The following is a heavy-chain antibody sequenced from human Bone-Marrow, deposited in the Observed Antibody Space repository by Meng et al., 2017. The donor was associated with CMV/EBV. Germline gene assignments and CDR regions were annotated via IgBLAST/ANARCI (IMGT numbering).Heavy chain of an antibody. CDR3: ARGGIVVVLADLFDSSLDP. CDR1: GYTFTSYH. J-gene: IGHJ5*02. V-gene: IGHV1-2*02. Sequence: ASVKVSCKASGYTFTSYHINWVRQAPGQGLEWMGWINPNTGDTNYAQRFQGRVTMTRDKSIRTAYMDLSSLTSDDTAVYYCARGGIVVVLADLFDSSLDPWGQGTPVTVSS. D-gene: IGHD2-15*01. CDR2: INPNTGDT.